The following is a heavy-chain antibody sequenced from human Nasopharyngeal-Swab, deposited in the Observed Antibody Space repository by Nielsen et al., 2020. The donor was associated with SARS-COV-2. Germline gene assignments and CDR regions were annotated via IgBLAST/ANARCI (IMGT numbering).Heavy chain of an antibody. CDR2: MNPNSGNT. J-gene: IGHJ3*02. D-gene: IGHD2-2*01. CDR3: ARDTWDIVVVPAAAGDAFDI. CDR1: GYTFTSYD. Sequence: ASVKVSCKASGYTFTSYDINWVRQATGQGLEWMGWMNPNSGNTGYAQKFQGRVTITRNTSISTAYMELSSLRSEDTAVYYCARDTWDIVVVPAAAGDAFDIWGQGTMVTVSS. V-gene: IGHV1-8*03.